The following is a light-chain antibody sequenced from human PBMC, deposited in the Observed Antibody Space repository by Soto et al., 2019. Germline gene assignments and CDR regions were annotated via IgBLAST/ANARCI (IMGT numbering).Light chain of an antibody. V-gene: IGKV1-8*01. J-gene: IGKJ2*01. CDR1: QGISSY. CDR3: QQYLSYPYT. CDR2: AAA. Sequence: AIRMTQSPSSFSASTGDRVTITCRASQGISSYLAWYQQKPGKAPKLLIYAAATLQRGAPSRFTASRSATDFTLTISRLQSEDFATYYCQQYLSYPYTFGQGTKLEI.